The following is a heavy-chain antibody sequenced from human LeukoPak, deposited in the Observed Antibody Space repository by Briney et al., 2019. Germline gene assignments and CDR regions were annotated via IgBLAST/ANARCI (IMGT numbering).Heavy chain of an antibody. Sequence: ASVTVSCTASGYTFTSYGIRWVRQAPGQGLEWMGWISAYNGNTNYAQKLQGRVTMTTDTSTSTAYLELRSLRSDDTAVYYRARDQVGTDFDYWGQGTLVTVSS. D-gene: IGHD1-1*01. CDR3: ARDQVGTDFDY. J-gene: IGHJ4*02. V-gene: IGHV1-18*01. CDR1: GYTFTSYG. CDR2: ISAYNGNT.